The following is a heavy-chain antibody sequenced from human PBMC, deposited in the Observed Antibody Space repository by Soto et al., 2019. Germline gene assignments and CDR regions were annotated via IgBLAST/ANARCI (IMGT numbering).Heavy chain of an antibody. D-gene: IGHD6-13*01. CDR1: GFTFSIYD. CDR2: IGTGGDT. V-gene: IGHV3-13*01. CDR3: AREIPDVLSSNWFFDY. J-gene: IGHJ4*02. Sequence: HPGGSLRLSCAASGFTFSIYDFHWVRQPPGKGLEWVSAIGTGGDTYYLGSVKGRFTISRENAKNSLYLQMNSLRAEDTAVYYCAREIPDVLSSNWFFDYWGQGTLVTVSS.